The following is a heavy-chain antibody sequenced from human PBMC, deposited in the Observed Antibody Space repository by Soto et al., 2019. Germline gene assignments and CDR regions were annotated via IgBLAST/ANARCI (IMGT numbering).Heavy chain of an antibody. CDR3: ARAFRFYFGMDV. CDR1: CYSFTSRG. Sequence: HLVQSEAEVKKPGASVKVSCKASCYSFTSRGINWVRQAPGQGLEWMGWISTYDGNTKYAQKLQGRVTMTTDTSTSTAYMELRSLTSNDTAVYYCARAFRFYFGMDVWGQGTTVTVS. V-gene: IGHV1-18*01. CDR2: ISTYDGNT. J-gene: IGHJ6*02. D-gene: IGHD3-16*01.